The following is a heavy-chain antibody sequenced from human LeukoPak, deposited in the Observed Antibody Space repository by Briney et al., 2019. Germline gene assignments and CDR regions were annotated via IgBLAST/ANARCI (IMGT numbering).Heavy chain of an antibody. CDR2: IIPILGIA. CDR1: GGTFSSYA. CDR3: ARDSGPIAVAGIDAFDI. D-gene: IGHD6-19*01. V-gene: IGHV1-69*04. J-gene: IGHJ3*02. Sequence: TVKVSCKASGGTFSSYAISWVRQAPGQGLEWMGRIIPILGIANYAQKFQGRVTITADKSTSTAYMELSSLRSEDTAVYYCARDSGPIAVAGIDAFDIWGQGTMVTVSS.